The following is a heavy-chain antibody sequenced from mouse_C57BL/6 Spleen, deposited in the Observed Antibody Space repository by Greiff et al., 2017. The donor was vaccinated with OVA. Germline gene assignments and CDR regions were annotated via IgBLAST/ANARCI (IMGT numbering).Heavy chain of an antibody. D-gene: IGHD4-1*01. CDR2: IYPSDSET. Sequence: QVQLQQPGAELVRPGSSVKLSCKASGYTFTSYWMDWVTQRPGQGLEWIGNIYPSDSETHYNQKFKDKATLTVDKSSSTAYMQLSSLTSEDSAVYYCAREGKLGYFDYWGQGTTLTVSS. V-gene: IGHV1-61*01. J-gene: IGHJ2*01. CDR1: GYTFTSYW. CDR3: AREGKLGYFDY.